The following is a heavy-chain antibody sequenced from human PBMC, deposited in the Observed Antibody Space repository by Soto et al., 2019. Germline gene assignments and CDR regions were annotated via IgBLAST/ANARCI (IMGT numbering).Heavy chain of an antibody. Sequence: GASVKVSCKTSGYTFTTHAIHWVRQAPGQRLEWMGWINAGNGNTKYSQKFQGRVTITRDTSASTVYMELSSLRFEDTAIYYCARSSYRAFQFDYWGQGALVTVSS. CDR1: GYTFTTHA. CDR2: INAGNGNT. D-gene: IGHD1-1*01. CDR3: ARSSYRAFQFDY. J-gene: IGHJ4*02. V-gene: IGHV1-3*01.